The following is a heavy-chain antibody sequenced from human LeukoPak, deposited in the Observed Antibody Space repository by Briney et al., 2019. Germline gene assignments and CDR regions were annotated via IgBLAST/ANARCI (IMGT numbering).Heavy chain of an antibody. V-gene: IGHV4-34*01. Sequence: SETLSLTCAVYGGSFSAYYWSWIRQTPGKGLEWIGEINQSGSADHNPSLKSRVTISVDTSKNQFSLEVSSVTAADTAVYYCALDLTPFYDFWSSYYGYWGEGTLVTVSS. CDR1: GGSFSAYY. J-gene: IGHJ4*02. D-gene: IGHD3-3*01. CDR2: INQSGSA. CDR3: ALDLTPFYDFWSSYYGY.